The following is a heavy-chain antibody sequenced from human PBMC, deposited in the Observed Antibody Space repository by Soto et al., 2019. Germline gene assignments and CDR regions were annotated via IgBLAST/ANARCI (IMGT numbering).Heavy chain of an antibody. V-gene: IGHV1-3*01. CDR3: ARSLGSSSWFDY. D-gene: IGHD6-13*01. Sequence: GASVKVSCTASGYTFTSYAMHWVRQAPGQRLEWMGWINAGNGNTKYSQKFQGRVTITRDTSASTAYMELSSLRSDDTAVYYCARSLGSSSWFDYWGQGTLVTVSS. CDR1: GYTFTSYA. CDR2: INAGNGNT. J-gene: IGHJ4*02.